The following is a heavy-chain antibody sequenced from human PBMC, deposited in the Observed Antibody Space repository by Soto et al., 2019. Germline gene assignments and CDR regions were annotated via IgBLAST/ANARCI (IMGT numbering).Heavy chain of an antibody. CDR1: GDSVSSDSYY. J-gene: IGHJ5*02. D-gene: IGHD3-3*01. V-gene: IGHV4-61*01. CDR2: ISHSGST. CDR3: AREGGVLRLSNWLDP. Sequence: QLQLQESGPGLVKPSETLSLTCTVSGDSVSSDSYYWSWIRQPPGKRLEWIGYISHSGSTSYNPSLQSLVSMSIDTSKNQFFLELSSVTAADTAIYYCAREGGVLRLSNWLDPWGQGTLVTVSA.